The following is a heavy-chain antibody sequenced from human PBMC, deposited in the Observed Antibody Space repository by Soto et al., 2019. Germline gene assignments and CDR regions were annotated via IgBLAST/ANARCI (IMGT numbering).Heavy chain of an antibody. CDR2: IYYSGAK. J-gene: IGHJ6*02. Sequence: SETLSLTCTISGGSIRDEYHYWSWVRQSPXKGLEWIGHIYYSGAKYLSEALEGRVTMSLDTSKNQFSMHLRSVTAADTATYFRARDRPVGPFSYKGDDGMDVWGQGTTVTVSS. D-gene: IGHD3-3*02. CDR3: ARDRPVGPFSYKGDDGMDV. V-gene: IGHV4-30-4*01. CDR1: GGSIRDEYHY.